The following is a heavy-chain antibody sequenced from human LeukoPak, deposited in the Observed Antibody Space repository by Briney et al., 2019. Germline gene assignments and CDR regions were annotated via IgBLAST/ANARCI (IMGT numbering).Heavy chain of an antibody. CDR2: IRSKAYGGTT. V-gene: IGHV3-49*04. CDR1: GFTFGDYA. D-gene: IGHD3-10*01. J-gene: IGHJ4*02. CDR3: TRTPQYYYGSGSYFPVSYYFDY. Sequence: GGSLRLSCTASGFTFGDYAMSWVRQAPGKGLEWVGFIRSKAYGGTTEYAASVKGRFTISRDDSKSIAYLQMNSLKTEDTAVYYCTRTPQYYYGSGSYFPVSYYFDYWGQGTLVTVSS.